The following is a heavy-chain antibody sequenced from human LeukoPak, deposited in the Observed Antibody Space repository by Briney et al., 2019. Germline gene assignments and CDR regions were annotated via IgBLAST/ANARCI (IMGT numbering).Heavy chain of an antibody. D-gene: IGHD2-2*01. V-gene: IGHV1-69*04. Sequence: SVKVSCKASGGTFSSYAISWVRQAPGQGLEWMGRIIPILGIANYAQKFQGRVTITADKSTSTAYMELSSLRSEDTAVYYCAKAPSAYPYYYYGMDVWGQGTTVTVSS. CDR2: IIPILGIA. J-gene: IGHJ6*02. CDR3: AKAPSAYPYYYYGMDV. CDR1: GGTFSSYA.